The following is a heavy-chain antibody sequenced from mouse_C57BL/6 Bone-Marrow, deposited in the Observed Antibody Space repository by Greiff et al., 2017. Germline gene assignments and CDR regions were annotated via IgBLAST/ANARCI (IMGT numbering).Heavy chain of an antibody. V-gene: IGHV1-64*01. CDR3: ARSAFITTAVAGGFAY. CDR2: IHPNSGST. J-gene: IGHJ3*01. D-gene: IGHD1-1*01. Sequence: VQLQQSGAELVKPGASVKLSCKASGYTFTSYWMHWVKQRPGQGLEWIGMIHPNSGSTNYNEKFKSKATLTVDKSSSTAYMQLSSLTSEDSAVYYCARSAFITTAVAGGFAYWGQGTLVTVSA. CDR1: GYTFTSYW.